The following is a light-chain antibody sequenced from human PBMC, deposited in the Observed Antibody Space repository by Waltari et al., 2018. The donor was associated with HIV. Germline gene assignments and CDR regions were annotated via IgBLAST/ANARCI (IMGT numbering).Light chain of an antibody. Sequence: QSALTQPASVSGSPGQSITISCPGTSSDVGGYTYVPWYQQHPGKAPKLMIYDVSNRPSGVSNRFSGSKSGNTASLTISGLQAEDEADYYCSSYTSSSTPYVFGTGTKVTVL. CDR2: DVS. J-gene: IGLJ1*01. V-gene: IGLV2-14*03. CDR3: SSYTSSSTPYV. CDR1: SSDVGGYTY.